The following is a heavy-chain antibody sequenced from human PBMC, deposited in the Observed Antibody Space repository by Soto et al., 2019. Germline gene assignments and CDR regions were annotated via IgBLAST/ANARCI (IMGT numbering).Heavy chain of an antibody. CDR2: ISYDGSTK. V-gene: IGHV3-30-3*01. D-gene: IGHD6-6*01. CDR1: GFTFSSFS. CDR3: ARDPWASSPGFDN. J-gene: IGHJ5*02. Sequence: QVQLVESGGGVVQPGRSLRLSCTASGFTFSSFSLHWVRQAPGKGLEWVGLISYDGSTKYHADSVRGRFTISRDNSKSTLYLQLNSLRTDDTAVYYCARDPWASSPGFDNWGRGTQVTVSS.